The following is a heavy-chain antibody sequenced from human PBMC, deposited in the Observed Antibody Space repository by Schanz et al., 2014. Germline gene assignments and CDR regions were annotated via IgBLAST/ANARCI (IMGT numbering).Heavy chain of an antibody. D-gene: IGHD3-9*01. V-gene: IGHV3-66*01. CDR2: IYSGIGA. CDR3: AKQIHYDILTGTRN. J-gene: IGHJ4*02. Sequence: DVQLLESGGGLVQPGGSLRLSCAVSGFTVSSNHMSWVRQAPGKGLEWVSVIYSGIGAYYADSVKDRFTVSRDNSKNTLYLQMNSLRAEDTAVYYCAKQIHYDILTGTRNWGQGTLVTVAS. CDR1: GFTVSSNH.